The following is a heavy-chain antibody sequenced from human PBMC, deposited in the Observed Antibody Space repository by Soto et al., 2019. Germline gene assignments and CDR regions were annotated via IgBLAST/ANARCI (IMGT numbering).Heavy chain of an antibody. J-gene: IGHJ4*02. V-gene: IGHV4-39*01. D-gene: IGHD5-12*01. Sequence: SETLSLTCSVSGASVSSNTFYWGWIRQPPGKGLESIANIYYDGSTYYNPSLESRVTISLDTSKNQFSLTLSSVTAADTAVYYCVRSHIVPRLFMYPFDSWGQGTLVTVSS. CDR3: VRSHIVPRLFMYPFDS. CDR1: GASVSSNTFY. CDR2: IYYDGST.